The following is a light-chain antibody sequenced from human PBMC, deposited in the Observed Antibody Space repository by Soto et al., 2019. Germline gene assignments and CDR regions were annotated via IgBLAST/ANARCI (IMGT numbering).Light chain of an antibody. V-gene: IGKV4-1*01. J-gene: IGKJ5*01. CDR2: WAS. Sequence: DIVMTQSPDSLAVSLGERATINCKSSQSVLYSSNNKNYLAWYQQKPGQPPKLLIYWASTRASGVPDRFSGSGSGTDFTLTISSLQVEDVAVYYCQQYYSTITFGQGTRVEIK. CDR1: QSVLYSSNNKNY. CDR3: QQYYSTIT.